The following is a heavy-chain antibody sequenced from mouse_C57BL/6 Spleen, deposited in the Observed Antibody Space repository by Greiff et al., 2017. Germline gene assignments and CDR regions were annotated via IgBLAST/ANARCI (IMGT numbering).Heavy chain of an antibody. CDR2: ISSGSSTI. V-gene: IGHV5-17*01. CDR1: GFTFSDYG. J-gene: IGHJ2*01. D-gene: IGHD2-4*01. Sequence: EVKVVESGGGLVKPGGSLKLSCAASGFTFSDYGMHWVRQAPEKGLEWVAYISSGSSTIYYADTVKGRFTISRDNAKNTLFLQRTSLRSEDTAMYYCARSWDYDVEYYFDYWGQGTTLTVSS. CDR3: ARSWDYDVEYYFDY.